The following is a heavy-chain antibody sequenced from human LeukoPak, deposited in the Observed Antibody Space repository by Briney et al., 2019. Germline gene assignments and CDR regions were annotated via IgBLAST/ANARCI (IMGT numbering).Heavy chain of an antibody. CDR1: GGSFSGYY. CDR3: ARALKYYYDSSFDY. V-gene: IGHV4-34*01. Sequence: PSETLSLTCAVYGGSFSGYYWSWIRQPPGKGLEWIGEINHSGSTNYNPSLKSRVTMSVDTSKNQFSLKLSSVTAADTAVYYCARALKYYYDSSFDYWGQGTLVTVSS. D-gene: IGHD3-22*01. J-gene: IGHJ4*02. CDR2: INHSGST.